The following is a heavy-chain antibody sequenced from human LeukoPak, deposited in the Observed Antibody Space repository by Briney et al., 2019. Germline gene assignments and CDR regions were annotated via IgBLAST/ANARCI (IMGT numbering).Heavy chain of an antibody. CDR2: ISSSGSTI. Sequence: GSLRLSCAASGFTFSDYYMSWIRQASGKGLEWVSYISSSGSTIYYADSVKGRFTISRDNAKNSLYLQMNSLRAEDTAVYYCARDKGRKYYFDYWGQGTLVTVSS. CDR1: GFTFSDYY. CDR3: ARDKGRKYYFDY. J-gene: IGHJ4*02. V-gene: IGHV3-11*01. D-gene: IGHD1-26*01.